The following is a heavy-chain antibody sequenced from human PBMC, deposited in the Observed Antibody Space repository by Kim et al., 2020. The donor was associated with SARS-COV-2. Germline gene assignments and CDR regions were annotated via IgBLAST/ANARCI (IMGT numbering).Heavy chain of an antibody. CDR3: ARDATTRDYYYYGMDV. Sequence: SVKGRFTISRDNAKNSLYLQMNSLRAEDTAVYYCARDATTRDYYYYGMDVWGQGTTVTVSS. V-gene: IGHV3-21*01. J-gene: IGHJ6*02. D-gene: IGHD1-7*01.